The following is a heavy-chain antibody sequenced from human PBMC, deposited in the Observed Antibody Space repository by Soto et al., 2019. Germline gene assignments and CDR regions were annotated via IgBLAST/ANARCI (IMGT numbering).Heavy chain of an antibody. CDR3: ARAVGYSGYDYLNYYYYGMDV. J-gene: IGHJ6*02. CDR1: GYTFTSYA. D-gene: IGHD5-12*01. V-gene: IGHV1-3*01. CDR2: INAGNGNT. Sequence: ASVKVSCKASGYTFTSYAMHWVRRAPGQRLEWMGWINAGNGNTKYSQKFQGRVTITRDTSASTAYMELSSLRSEDTAVYYCARAVGYSGYDYLNYYYYGMDVWGQGTTVTVSS.